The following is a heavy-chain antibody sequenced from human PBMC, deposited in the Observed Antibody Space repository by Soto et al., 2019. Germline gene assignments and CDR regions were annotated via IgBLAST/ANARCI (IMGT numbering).Heavy chain of an antibody. D-gene: IGHD5-18*01. Sequence: QVQLVQSGAEVKKPGASVKVSCKASGYTFTHYYIHWVRQAPGQGLEWMGIINPNGGSTTYAQKFRAGFTMTRDTATSTVYMELSSLRSEDSAVYYRATSVNSAMAFDYWGQGTLVTVSS. CDR1: GYTFTHYY. V-gene: IGHV1-46*01. J-gene: IGHJ4*02. CDR2: INPNGGST. CDR3: ATSVNSAMAFDY.